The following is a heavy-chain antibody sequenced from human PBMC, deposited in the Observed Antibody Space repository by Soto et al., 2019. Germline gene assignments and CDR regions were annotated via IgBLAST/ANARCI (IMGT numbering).Heavy chain of an antibody. J-gene: IGHJ4*02. CDR2: ISAYNGNT. V-gene: IGHV1-18*01. Sequence: ASVKVSCKASGYTFTSYGISWVRQAPGQGLEWMGWISAYNGNTNYAQKLQGRVTMTTDTSTSTAYMELRSLRSDDTAVYYCARDALRYYHAVYYFDYWGQGTLVTVSS. CDR3: ARDALRYYHAVYYFDY. D-gene: IGHD3-10*01. CDR1: GYTFTSYG.